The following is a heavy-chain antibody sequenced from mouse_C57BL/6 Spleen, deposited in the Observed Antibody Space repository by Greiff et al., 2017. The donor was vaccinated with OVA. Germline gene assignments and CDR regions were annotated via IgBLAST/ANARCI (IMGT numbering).Heavy chain of an antibody. D-gene: IGHD3-2*02. CDR1: GFSLSTFGMG. J-gene: IGHJ3*01. Sequence: QVQLKESGPGILQPSQTLSLTCSFSGFSLSTFGMGVGWIRQPSGKGLEWLAHIWWDDDKSYNQALKIRLTISKDTAKNQVLLKIANVDTADTATYYCARTETAQATKFAYWGQGTLVTVSA. CDR2: IWWDDDK. V-gene: IGHV8-8*01. CDR3: ARTETAQATKFAY.